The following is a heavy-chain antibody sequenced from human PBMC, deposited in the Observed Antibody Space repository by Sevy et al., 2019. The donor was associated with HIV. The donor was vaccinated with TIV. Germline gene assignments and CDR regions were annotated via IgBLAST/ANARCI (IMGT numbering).Heavy chain of an antibody. Sequence: GGSLRLSCAASGFTFSDYYMSWIRQAPGKGLEWVSSISSSGSTIYYADSVKGRFTISRDNAKNSLYLQMNSLRAEDTAVYYCARGAPDYYDSSGYLDVWGQGTTVTVSS. D-gene: IGHD3-22*01. CDR2: ISSSGSTI. J-gene: IGHJ6*02. V-gene: IGHV3-11*04. CDR1: GFTFSDYY. CDR3: ARGAPDYYDSSGYLDV.